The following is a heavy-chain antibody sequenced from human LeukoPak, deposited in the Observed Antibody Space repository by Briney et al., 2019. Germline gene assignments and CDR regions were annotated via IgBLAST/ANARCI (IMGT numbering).Heavy chain of an antibody. CDR1: GFTFSSYG. V-gene: IGHV3-30*18. Sequence: GGSLRLSCATSGFTFSSYGMHWVRQVPGKGLEWVTVISHDAKSTYHVDSVKGRFTISRDNSKNTLYLQMNSLSADDTAVYYCAKESRDFAPDSWGQGTLVTVSS. D-gene: IGHD3/OR15-3a*01. CDR2: ISHDAKST. CDR3: AKESRDFAPDS. J-gene: IGHJ4*02.